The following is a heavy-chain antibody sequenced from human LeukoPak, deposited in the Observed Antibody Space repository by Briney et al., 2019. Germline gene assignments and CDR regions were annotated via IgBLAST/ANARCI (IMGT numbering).Heavy chain of an antibody. D-gene: IGHD6-13*01. CDR1: GYTFTGYY. V-gene: IGHV1-2*02. CDR2: INPNSGGT. CDR3: ARDPPRMKQQLVGDY. J-gene: IGHJ4*02. Sequence: ASVKVSCKASGYTFTGYYMHWVRQAPGQGLEWMGGINPNSGGTNYAQKFQGRVTMTRDTSISTAYMELSRLRSDDTAVYYCARDPPRMKQQLVGDYWGQGTLVTVSS.